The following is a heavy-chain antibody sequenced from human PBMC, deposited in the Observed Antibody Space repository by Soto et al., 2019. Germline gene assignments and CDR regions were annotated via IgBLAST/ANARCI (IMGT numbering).Heavy chain of an antibody. V-gene: IGHV3-30-3*01. CDR2: ISYDGSNK. J-gene: IGHJ4*02. Sequence: QVQLVESGGGVVQPGRSLRLSCAASGFTFSSYAMHWVRQAPGKGLEWVAVISYDGSNKYYADSVKGRFTISRDNSKNTLYLQMNSLTSEDTAVYYCAREESVATIDYWGQGTLVTVSS. CDR1: GFTFSSYA. D-gene: IGHD5-12*01. CDR3: AREESVATIDY.